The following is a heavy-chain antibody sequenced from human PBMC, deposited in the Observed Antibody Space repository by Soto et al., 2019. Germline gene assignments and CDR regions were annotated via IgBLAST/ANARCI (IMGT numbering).Heavy chain of an antibody. D-gene: IGHD5-18*01. CDR1: GVTVSSNY. V-gene: IGHV3-66*04. CDR3: ARHGYNYGGGYFDY. J-gene: IGHJ4*02. CDR2: SGGST. Sequence: EVQLVESGGGLVQPGGSLRLSCAASGVTVSSNYMSWVRQAPGKGLEWVSVSGGSTYYADSVKGRFTISRDNSKNTLYLQMNSLRAEETAVYYCARHGYNYGGGYFDYWGQGTLVTVSS.